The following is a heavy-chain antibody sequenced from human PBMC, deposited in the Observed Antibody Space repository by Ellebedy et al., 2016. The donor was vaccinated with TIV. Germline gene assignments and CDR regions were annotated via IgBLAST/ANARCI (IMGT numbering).Heavy chain of an antibody. V-gene: IGHV1-24*01. Sequence: AASVKVSCKASGGTFSSYAISWVRQAPGQGLEWMGGFDPEDGETIYAQKFQGRVTMTEDTSTDTAYMELSSLRSEDTAVYYCATGRGVVGVDAFDIWGQGTMVTVSS. CDR3: ATGRGVVGVDAFDI. CDR2: FDPEDGET. D-gene: IGHD3-10*01. CDR1: GGTFSSYA. J-gene: IGHJ3*02.